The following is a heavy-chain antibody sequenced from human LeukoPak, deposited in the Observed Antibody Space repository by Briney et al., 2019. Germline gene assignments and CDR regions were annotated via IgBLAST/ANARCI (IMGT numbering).Heavy chain of an antibody. CDR1: GYSFTDYG. D-gene: IGHD2-21*01. V-gene: IGHV1-18*01. CDR2: ISARNGNT. J-gene: IGHJ4*02. Sequence: VASVKVSCKTAGYSFTDYGITWVRQAPGQGLEWMGWISARNGNTNFSQRLQGRVTMTRDTSTSTAYMELRGLTSDDTAVYYCARDHALWSNCFDYWGQGTLVTVSS. CDR3: ARDHALWSNCFDY.